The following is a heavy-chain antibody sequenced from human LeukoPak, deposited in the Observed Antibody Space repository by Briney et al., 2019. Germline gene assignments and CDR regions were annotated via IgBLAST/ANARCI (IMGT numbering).Heavy chain of an antibody. CDR3: ARDHHPGYHDSLGFNWLDP. J-gene: IGHJ5*02. D-gene: IGHD3-22*01. Sequence: GGSLRLSCAASGFTFNSFGIHCVRQAPGKGLEWVAVIYYDGSNNFYSEWVKDRFTISRGNSKNTVFLQMSSLRAEATAVYYCARDHHPGYHDSLGFNWLDPWGQGTLVSVSS. CDR2: IYYDGSNN. V-gene: IGHV3-30*12. CDR1: GFTFNSFG.